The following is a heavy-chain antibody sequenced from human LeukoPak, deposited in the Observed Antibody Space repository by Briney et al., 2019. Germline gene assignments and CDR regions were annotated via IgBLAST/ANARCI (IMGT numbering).Heavy chain of an antibody. CDR2: IYYSGSA. D-gene: IGHD2/OR15-2a*01. V-gene: IGHV4-39*07. CDR3: ARKPIVNSAWYYFDF. CDR1: GSSVNSGTYY. Sequence: KPSETVSLTCTVSGSSVNSGTYYWGWIRQPPGKGLEWIGDIYYSGSAYHNPSLKSRVTMSVDTSKNQFSLKLSSVTAADTAVYYCARKPIVNSAWYYFDFWGQGTLVTVSS. J-gene: IGHJ4*02.